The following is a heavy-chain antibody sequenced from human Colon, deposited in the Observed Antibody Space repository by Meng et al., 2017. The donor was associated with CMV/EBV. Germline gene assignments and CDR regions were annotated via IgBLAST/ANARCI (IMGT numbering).Heavy chain of an antibody. CDR1: GFTFSSYA. Sequence: GGSLRLSCAASGFTFSSYAMSWVRQAPGKGLEWVAKTNEDGSDKYYVDSVKGRFTIFRDNAKNSVYLQMNSLRAEDTAVYYCASTGPLYGLYFCYWGQGTLVTVSS. V-gene: IGHV3-7*01. D-gene: IGHD2-8*01. CDR2: TNEDGSDK. J-gene: IGHJ4*02. CDR3: ASTGPLYGLYFCY.